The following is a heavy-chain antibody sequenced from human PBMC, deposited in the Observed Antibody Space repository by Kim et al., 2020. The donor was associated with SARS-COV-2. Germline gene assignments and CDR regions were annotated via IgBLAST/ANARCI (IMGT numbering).Heavy chain of an antibody. V-gene: IGHV1-69*13. CDR2: IIPIFGTT. Sequence: SVKVSCKASGGTFSSYTINWVRQAPGQGLEWMGGIIPIFGTTNSAQKFQDRVTITADESTSTAYMELSSLRSEDTAVYYCARGKEYRGRYSYYSGMDVWGQGTTVTVSS. CDR3: ARGKEYRGRYSYYSGMDV. J-gene: IGHJ6*02. D-gene: IGHD1-1*01. CDR1: GGTFSSYT.